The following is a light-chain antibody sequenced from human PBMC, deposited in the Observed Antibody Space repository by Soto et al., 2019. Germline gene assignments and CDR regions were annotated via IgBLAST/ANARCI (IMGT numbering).Light chain of an antibody. CDR2: EVS. CDR3: CSFTSRSTEV. CDR1: RSDVGAYKS. V-gene: IGLV2-14*01. J-gene: IGLJ1*01. Sequence: QSALTQPASVSGSPGQSITISCTGTRSDVGAYKSVSWYQHQPGKAPKLMISEVSNRPSGVSNRFSGSKSGNTASLTISGLQAEDEADYYCCSFTSRSTEVFGSGTKLTVL.